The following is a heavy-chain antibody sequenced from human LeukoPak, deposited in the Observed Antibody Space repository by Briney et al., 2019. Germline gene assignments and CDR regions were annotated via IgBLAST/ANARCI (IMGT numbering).Heavy chain of an antibody. J-gene: IGHJ6*02. CDR1: GFTFSDYY. CDR2: ISSSGSTI. Sequence: GGSLRLSCAASGFTFSDYYMSWIRQAPGKGLEWVSYISSSGSTIYYADSVKGRFTISRDNAKNSLYLQMNSLRAEGTAVYYCARDRGYSYGTNYYYYGMDVWGQGTTVTVSS. V-gene: IGHV3-11*01. CDR3: ARDRGYSYGTNYYYYGMDV. D-gene: IGHD5-18*01.